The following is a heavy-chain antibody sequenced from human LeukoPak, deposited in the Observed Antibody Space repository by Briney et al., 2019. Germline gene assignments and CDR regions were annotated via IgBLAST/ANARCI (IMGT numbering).Heavy chain of an antibody. J-gene: IGHJ4*02. CDR2: IYYSGST. CDR1: GGSISSYY. V-gene: IGHV4-59*01. Sequence: SETLSLTCTVSGGSISSYYWSWIRQPPGKGLEWIGYIYYSGSTNYNPSLKSRVTISVNTSKNQFSQKLSSVTAADTAVYYCARGNYYGSGSPDYWGQGTLVTVSS. CDR3: ARGNYYGSGSPDY. D-gene: IGHD3-10*01.